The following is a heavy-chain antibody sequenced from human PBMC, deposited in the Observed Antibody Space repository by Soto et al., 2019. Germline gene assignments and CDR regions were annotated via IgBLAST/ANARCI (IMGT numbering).Heavy chain of an antibody. CDR2: ISYSGTT. CDR3: ALTDLGENWFDL. D-gene: IGHD3-16*01. V-gene: IGHV4-30-4*01. Sequence: QVQLQESGPGLVKPSQTLSLTCTVSGASVSSGIYSWSWIRQPPGKGLKWIGYISYSGTTHYTPSLKSRVTISIDTSKNQFSLKLSSVTAADTAVYYCALTDLGENWFDLWGQGTLVTVSS. CDR1: GASVSSGIYS. J-gene: IGHJ5*02.